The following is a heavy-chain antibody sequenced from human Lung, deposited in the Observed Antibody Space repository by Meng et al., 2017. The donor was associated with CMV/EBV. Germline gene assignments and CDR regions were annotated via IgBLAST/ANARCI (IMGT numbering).Heavy chain of an antibody. V-gene: IGHV3-7*01. CDR2: IRQDGSDK. J-gene: IGHJ5*02. CDR1: GFIFPAFS. Sequence: ESXKISXAASGFIFPAFSMSWVRQAPGKGLEWVANIRQDGSDKYYVDSVKGRFTISRDNVRNSLFLHMNSLRAEDTAVYYCAREDSGSFTRYNWFDPWGHGXLVTVSS. CDR3: AREDSGSFTRYNWFDP. D-gene: IGHD1-26*01.